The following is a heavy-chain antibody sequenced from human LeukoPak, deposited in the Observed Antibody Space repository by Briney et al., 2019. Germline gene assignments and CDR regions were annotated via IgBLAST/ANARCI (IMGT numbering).Heavy chain of an antibody. J-gene: IGHJ1*01. V-gene: IGHV5-51*01. CDR1: GYNFTNYW. CDR3: ARSSYHVGDLQH. CDR2: IYPGDSYT. Sequence: GESLKISCKGSGYNFTNYWIGWVRQMPGKGLEWMGIIYPGDSYTRYSPSFQGQVTISADKSINTAYLQWGSLKAPDTAMYYCARSSYHVGDLQHWGQGTLVTVSS. D-gene: IGHD3-16*01.